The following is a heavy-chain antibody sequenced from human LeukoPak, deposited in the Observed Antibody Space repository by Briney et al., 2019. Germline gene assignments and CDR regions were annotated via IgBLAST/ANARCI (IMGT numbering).Heavy chain of an antibody. V-gene: IGHV4-59*08. CDR2: IYYSGST. J-gene: IGHJ4*02. Sequence: SETLSLTCTVSGGSISSYYWNWIRQPPGKGLEWIGYIYYSGSTNYNPSLKSRVTISVDTSKNQFSLKLSSVTAADTAVYYCARLTVDTAILFDYWGQGTLVTVSS. CDR1: GGSISSYY. D-gene: IGHD5-18*01. CDR3: ARLTVDTAILFDY.